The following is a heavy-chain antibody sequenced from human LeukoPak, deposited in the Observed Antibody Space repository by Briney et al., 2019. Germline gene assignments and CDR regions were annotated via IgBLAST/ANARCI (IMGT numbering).Heavy chain of an antibody. D-gene: IGHD3-22*01. V-gene: IGHV1-69*04. CDR1: GGTFSSYA. J-gene: IGHJ2*01. CDR2: IIPILGIA. CDR3: ARYKKFLTYYYDSSGLDWYFDL. Sequence: GASVKVSCKASGGTFSSYAISWVRQAPGQGLEWMGRIIPILGIANYAQKFQGRVTITADKSTSTAYMELSSLRSEDTAVYYCARYKKFLTYYYDSSGLDWYFDLWGRGTLVTVSS.